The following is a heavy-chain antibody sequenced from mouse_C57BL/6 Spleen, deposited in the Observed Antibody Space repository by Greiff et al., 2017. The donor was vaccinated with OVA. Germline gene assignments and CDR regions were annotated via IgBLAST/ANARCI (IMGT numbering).Heavy chain of an antibody. CDR3: ARSFMTTVVADWYFDV. Sequence: VQLQQSGPELVKPGASVKIPCKASGYTFTDYNMDWVKQSHGKSLEWIGDINPNNGGTIYNQKFKGKATLTVDKSSSTAYMALRSLTSEDTAVYYGARSFMTTVVADWYFDVWGTGTTVTVSS. D-gene: IGHD1-1*01. J-gene: IGHJ1*03. V-gene: IGHV1-18*01. CDR2: INPNNGGT. CDR1: GYTFTDYN.